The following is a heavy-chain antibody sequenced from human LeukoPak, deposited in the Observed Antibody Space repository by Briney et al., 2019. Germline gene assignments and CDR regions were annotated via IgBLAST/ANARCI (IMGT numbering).Heavy chain of an antibody. Sequence: SETLSLTCTVSGGPISSGGYYWSWIRQHPGKGLEWIGYIYYSGSTYYNPSLKSRVTISVDTSKNQFSLKLSSVTAADTAVYYCARGDCSGGSCHFDYWGQGTLVTVSS. D-gene: IGHD2-15*01. CDR3: ARGDCSGGSCHFDY. CDR2: IYYSGST. J-gene: IGHJ4*02. V-gene: IGHV4-31*03. CDR1: GGPISSGGYY.